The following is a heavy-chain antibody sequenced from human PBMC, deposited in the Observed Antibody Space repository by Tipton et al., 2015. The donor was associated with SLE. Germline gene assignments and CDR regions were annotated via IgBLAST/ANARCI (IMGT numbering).Heavy chain of an antibody. V-gene: IGHV4-34*01. J-gene: IGHJ6*02. CDR1: GGSFSGYY. CDR3: ARLGAGDLYRGLDV. CDR2: INHSGST. D-gene: IGHD7-27*01. Sequence: LRLSCAVYGGSFSGYYWSWIRQPPGKGLEWIGEINHSGSTNYNPSLKSRVTISVDTSKNQFSLKLSSVTAADTAVYYCARLGAGDLYRGLDVWGQGTTVTVSS.